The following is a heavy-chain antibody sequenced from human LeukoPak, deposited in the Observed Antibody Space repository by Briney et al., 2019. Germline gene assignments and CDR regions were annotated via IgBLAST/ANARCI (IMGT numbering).Heavy chain of an antibody. V-gene: IGHV4-39*07. J-gene: IGHJ4*02. Sequence: SSYYWGWIRQPPGKGLEWIGSIYYSGSTYYNPSLKSRVTISVDTSKNQFSLKLTSVTAADTADYYCARNPPATAEFYFDFWGQGTLVTVSS. CDR1: SSYY. CDR3: ARNPPATAEFYFDF. D-gene: IGHD1-14*01. CDR2: IYYSGST.